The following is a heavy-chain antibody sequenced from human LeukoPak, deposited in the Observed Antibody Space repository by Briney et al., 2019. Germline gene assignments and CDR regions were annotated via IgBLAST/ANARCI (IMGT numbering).Heavy chain of an antibody. J-gene: IGHJ5*02. Sequence: SETLSLTCTVAGGSMSSSNYYWGWIRQPPGKGLEWIGSIYYSGSTHYNPSLKSRVTISVDTSKKQFFLKLSSVTAADTAVYYCARNVSMVRGVIRLNWFDPWGQGTLVTVSS. CDR1: GGSMSSSNYY. V-gene: IGHV4-39*01. CDR2: IYYSGST. CDR3: ARNVSMVRGVIRLNWFDP. D-gene: IGHD3-10*01.